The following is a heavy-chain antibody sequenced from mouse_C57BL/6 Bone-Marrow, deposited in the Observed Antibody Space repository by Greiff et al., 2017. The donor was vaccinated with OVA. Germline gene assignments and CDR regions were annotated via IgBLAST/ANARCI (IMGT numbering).Heavy chain of an antibody. CDR2: IDPENGDT. CDR1: GFNIKDDY. J-gene: IGHJ3*01. CDR3: TTLPLAY. D-gene: IGHD5-5*01. V-gene: IGHV14-4*01. Sequence: VTLKESGAELVRPGASVKLSCTASGFNIKDDYMHWVKQRPEQGLEWIGWIDPENGDTEYASKFQGKATITADTSSNTAYLQLSSLTSEDTAVYYCTTLPLAYWGQGTLVTVSA.